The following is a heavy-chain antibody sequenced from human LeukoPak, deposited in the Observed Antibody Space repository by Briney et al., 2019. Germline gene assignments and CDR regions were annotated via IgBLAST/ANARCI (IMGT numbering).Heavy chain of an antibody. D-gene: IGHD1-14*01. CDR3: ARDCAPEALDI. Sequence: GGSLRLSCAASGFTVSSNYMSWVRQAPGKGLEWVSVIYSGGSTYYADSVKGRFTISRDNSKNTLYLQMNGLRAEDTAVYYCARDCAPEALDIWGQGAMVTVAS. J-gene: IGHJ3*02. CDR2: IYSGGST. CDR1: GFTVSSNY. V-gene: IGHV3-66*01.